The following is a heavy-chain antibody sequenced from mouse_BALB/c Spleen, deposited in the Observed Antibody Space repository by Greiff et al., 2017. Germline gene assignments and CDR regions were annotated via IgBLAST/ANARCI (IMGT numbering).Heavy chain of an antibody. J-gene: IGHJ4*01. CDR1: GFTFSSYG. CDR3: ARLHYYAMDY. CDR2: ISSGGSYT. Sequence: DVKLQESGGDLVKPGGSLKLSCAASGFTFSSYGMSWVRQTPDKRLEWVATISSGGSYTYYPDSVKGRFTISRDNAKNTLYLQMSSLKSEDTAMYYCARLHYYAMDYWGQGTSVTVSS. V-gene: IGHV5-6*02.